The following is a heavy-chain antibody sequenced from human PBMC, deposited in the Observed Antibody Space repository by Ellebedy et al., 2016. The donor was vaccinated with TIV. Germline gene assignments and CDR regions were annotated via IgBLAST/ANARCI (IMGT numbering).Heavy chain of an antibody. D-gene: IGHD3-10*01. Sequence: GGSLRLSCAASGFTFSTYWMSWVRQAPGKGLEWVANIKQDGSEKYYVDSVKGRFTISRDNAKNSLYLQMNSLRAEDTAVYYCARDLAGYYGSGNYDYWGQGTLVTVSS. J-gene: IGHJ4*02. CDR3: ARDLAGYYGSGNYDY. V-gene: IGHV3-7*01. CDR1: GFTFSTYW. CDR2: IKQDGSEK.